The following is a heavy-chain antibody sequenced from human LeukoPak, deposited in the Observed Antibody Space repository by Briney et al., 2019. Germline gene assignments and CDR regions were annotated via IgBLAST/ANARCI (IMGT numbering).Heavy chain of an antibody. CDR2: ISSSGSTI. CDR3: ARGESYYDILTGYLDY. CDR1: GFTFSDYY. J-gene: IGHJ4*02. V-gene: IGHV3-11*01. D-gene: IGHD3-9*01. Sequence: GGSLRLSCAASGFTFSDYYMSWIRQAPGKGLEWVSYISSSGSTIHYADSVKGRFTISRDNAKNSLYLQMNSLRAEDTAVYYCARGESYYDILTGYLDYWGQGTLVTVSS.